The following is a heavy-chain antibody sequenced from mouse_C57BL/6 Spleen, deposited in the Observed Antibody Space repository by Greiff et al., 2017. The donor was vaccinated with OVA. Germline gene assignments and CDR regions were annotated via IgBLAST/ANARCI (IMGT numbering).Heavy chain of an antibody. CDR3: ARGGYGSSAWFAY. CDR1: GYTFTSYW. V-gene: IGHV1-55*01. CDR2: IYPGSGST. Sequence: VKLQQPGAELVKPGASVKMSCKASGYTFTSYWITWVKQRPGQGLEWIGDIYPGSGSTNYNEKFKSKATLTVDTSSSTAYMQLSSLTSEDSAVYYCARGGYGSSAWFAYWGQGTLVTVSA. J-gene: IGHJ3*01. D-gene: IGHD1-1*01.